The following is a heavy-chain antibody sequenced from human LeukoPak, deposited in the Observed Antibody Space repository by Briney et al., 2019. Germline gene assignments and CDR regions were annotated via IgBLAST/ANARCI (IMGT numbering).Heavy chain of an antibody. CDR2: ISSISSYI. D-gene: IGHD1-26*01. Sequence: GGSLRLSCAASGLTFSSYSMNWVRQAPGKGLEWVSSISSISSYIYYADSVKGRFTVSRDNAKNSLYLQMDSLRAEDTAVYYCARDPSGTYYPRVSGALDIWGQGTMVTVSS. V-gene: IGHV3-21*01. CDR3: ARDPSGTYYPRVSGALDI. J-gene: IGHJ3*02. CDR1: GLTFSSYS.